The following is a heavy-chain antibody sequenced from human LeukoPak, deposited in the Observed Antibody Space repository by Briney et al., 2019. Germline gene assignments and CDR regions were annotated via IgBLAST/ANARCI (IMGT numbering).Heavy chain of an antibody. D-gene: IGHD3-16*01. J-gene: IGHJ4*02. V-gene: IGHV3-30-3*01. Sequence: PGGSLRLSCAASGFSFTSYALDWVRQAPGKGLEWVAVISYDGDNKYYADSVKGRFTISRDKSKNTLYLQMNSLRAEDTAVYYCARGGPHDPHDYWGQGTLVTVSS. CDR2: ISYDGDNK. CDR1: GFSFTSYA. CDR3: ARGGPHDPHDY.